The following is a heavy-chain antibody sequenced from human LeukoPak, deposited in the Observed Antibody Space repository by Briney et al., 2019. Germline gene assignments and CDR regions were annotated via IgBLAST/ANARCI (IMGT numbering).Heavy chain of an antibody. Sequence: GGSLRLSCAASGFTFSSYGMHWVRQAPGKGLEWVASIKHDGSEKYYVDSVRGRFTISRDNTMNSLYLQMSSLRAEDTAVYYCATDRGWRTSGYYLYYFEYWGQGTLVTYSS. CDR1: GFTFSSYG. J-gene: IGHJ4*02. D-gene: IGHD3-3*01. V-gene: IGHV3-7*01. CDR3: ATDRGWRTSGYYLYYFEY. CDR2: IKHDGSEK.